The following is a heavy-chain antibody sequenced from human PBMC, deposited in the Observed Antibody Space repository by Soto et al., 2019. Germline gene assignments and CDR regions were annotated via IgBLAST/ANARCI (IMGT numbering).Heavy chain of an antibody. Sequence: SETLSLTCTVSGGSISSYYWSWIRQPPGKGLEWIGYIYYSGSTYYNPSLKSRVTISVDTSKNQFSLKLSSVTAADTAVYYCARDLDRVGWFDPWGQGTLVTVSS. CDR1: GGSISSYY. CDR3: ARDLDRVGWFDP. V-gene: IGHV4-30-4*01. J-gene: IGHJ5*02. CDR2: IYYSGST. D-gene: IGHD3-16*02.